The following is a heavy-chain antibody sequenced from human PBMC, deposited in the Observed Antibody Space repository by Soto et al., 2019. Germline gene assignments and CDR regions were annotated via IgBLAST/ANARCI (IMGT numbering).Heavy chain of an antibody. CDR3: ARGGTIFGVVISRAKYQYYYGMDV. Sequence: QVQLVQSGAEVKKPGSSVKVSCKASGGTFSSYAISWVRQAPGQGLEWRGGIIPIFGTANYAQKFQGRVTITADESTSTAYMELSSLRSEDTAVYYCARGGTIFGVVISRAKYQYYYGMDVWGQGTTVTVSS. CDR2: IIPIFGTA. D-gene: IGHD3-3*01. CDR1: GGTFSSYA. J-gene: IGHJ6*02. V-gene: IGHV1-69*01.